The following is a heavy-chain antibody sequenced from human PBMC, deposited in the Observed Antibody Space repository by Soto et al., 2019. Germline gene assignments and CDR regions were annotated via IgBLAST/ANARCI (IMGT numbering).Heavy chain of an antibody. CDR2: IYYSGTT. V-gene: IGHV4-59*08. CDR3: ARHLRYSSGWYDPLGY. Sequence: SETLSLTCTVSGASISSYYWSWIRQPPGKGLEWIGYIYYSGTTNYNPSLKSRVTISVDTSKNQFSLKLSSVTAADTAVYYCARHLRYSSGWYDPLGYWGQGALVTVSS. CDR1: GASISSYY. D-gene: IGHD6-19*01. J-gene: IGHJ4*02.